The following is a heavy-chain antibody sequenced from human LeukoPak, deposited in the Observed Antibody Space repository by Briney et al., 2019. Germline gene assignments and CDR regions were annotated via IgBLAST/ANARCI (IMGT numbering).Heavy chain of an antibody. D-gene: IGHD2-21*02. CDR3: AKVDCGGDCFGN. CDR2: ISYDGSNI. V-gene: IGHV3-30*18. J-gene: IGHJ4*02. CDR1: GFTFSSYG. Sequence: GGSLRLSCAVSGFTFSSYGMHWVRQAPGKGLEWVAVISYDGSNIYYADSVQGRFTISRDNSKNTLYLQMNSLRAGDTAVYYCAKVDCGGDCFGNWGQGTLVTVSS.